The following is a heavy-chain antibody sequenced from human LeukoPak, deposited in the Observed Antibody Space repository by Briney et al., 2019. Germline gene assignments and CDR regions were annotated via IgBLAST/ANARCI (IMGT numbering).Heavy chain of an antibody. CDR3: AKDFSSGTYYPYYYYGMDV. CDR1: GFTFADYA. D-gene: IGHD3-10*01. V-gene: IGHV3-43*02. CDR2: ISGDGGST. J-gene: IGHJ6*02. Sequence: GGSLRLSCAASGFTFADYAMHWVRQAPGKGLEWVSLISGDGGSTYYADSVKGRFTISRDNSKNSLYLQMNSLRIGDPAFDYWAKDFSSGTYYPYYYYGMDVWGQGTTVTVSS.